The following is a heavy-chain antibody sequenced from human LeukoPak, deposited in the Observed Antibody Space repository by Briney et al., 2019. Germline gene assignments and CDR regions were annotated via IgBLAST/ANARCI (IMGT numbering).Heavy chain of an antibody. D-gene: IGHD3-10*01. J-gene: IGHJ4*02. V-gene: IGHV3-53*01. Sequence: GGSLRLSCGVSGFTVSVSYMSWVRQAPGKGLEWVSIIYDGGTYYADSVKGRFTISRDNSKNTLYLQMNSLRAEDTAVYYCAKDSGRGKGYFDYWGQGTLVTVSS. CDR1: GFTVSVSY. CDR2: IYDGGT. CDR3: AKDSGRGKGYFDY.